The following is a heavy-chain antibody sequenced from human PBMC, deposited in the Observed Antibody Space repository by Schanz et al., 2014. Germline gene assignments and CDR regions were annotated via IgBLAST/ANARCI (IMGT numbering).Heavy chain of an antibody. CDR2: IIPFLDRT. J-gene: IGHJ4*02. Sequence: RLVQSGSEFRKPGASVKVSCKASGYIFSSYAIHWVRQAPGQGLEWMGRIIPFLDRTNHAQRFQGRVTITADKSTSTAYIDLRSLRSEDTALYYCAREVGSSRSFDSWGQGTLVTVSS. V-gene: IGHV1-69*09. CDR1: GYIFSSYA. D-gene: IGHD6-13*01. CDR3: AREVGSSRSFDS.